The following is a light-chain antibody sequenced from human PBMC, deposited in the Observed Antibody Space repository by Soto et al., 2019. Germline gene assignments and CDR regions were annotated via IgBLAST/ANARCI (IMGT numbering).Light chain of an antibody. CDR1: QSVSSY. J-gene: IGKJ5*01. CDR2: DAS. V-gene: IGKV3-11*01. CDR3: QQRSS. Sequence: ETVLTQSPATLSLSPGERATLSCRASQSVSSYLAWYQQKPGQAPRLLIYDASNRATGIPARFSGSGSGTDFTLTISSLDPEDFAVYYCQQRSSFGQGTRLEIK.